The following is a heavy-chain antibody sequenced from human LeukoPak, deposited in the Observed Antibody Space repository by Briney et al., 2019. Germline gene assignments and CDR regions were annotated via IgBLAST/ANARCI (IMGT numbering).Heavy chain of an antibody. D-gene: IGHD4-23*01. V-gene: IGHV1-2*02. CDR3: ARVYYGGKTPAPGGH. CDR1: GYTFTDYY. J-gene: IGHJ4*02. Sequence: ASVKVSCKASGYTFTDYYIHWVRQPPGQGLEWMGWINPKSGDTNYEQKLQGRVTMTRDTSVSTAYMELSGLRSDDTAMYYCARVYYGGKTPAPGGHWGQGTLVTVSS. CDR2: INPKSGDT.